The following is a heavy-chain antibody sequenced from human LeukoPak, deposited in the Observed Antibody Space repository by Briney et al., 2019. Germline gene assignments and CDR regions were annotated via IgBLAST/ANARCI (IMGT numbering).Heavy chain of an antibody. Sequence: PGGSLRLSCAASGFTFSSYAMSWARQAPGKGLAWVSLINNSGDRTYSADSVKGRFTITRDNPKTTLYLQMNSLSSEDTAIYYCAKVLWGSRYFDYWGQGTLVTVSS. CDR1: GFTFSSYA. CDR3: AKVLWGSRYFDY. V-gene: IGHV3-23*01. J-gene: IGHJ4*02. CDR2: INNSGDRT. D-gene: IGHD7-27*01.